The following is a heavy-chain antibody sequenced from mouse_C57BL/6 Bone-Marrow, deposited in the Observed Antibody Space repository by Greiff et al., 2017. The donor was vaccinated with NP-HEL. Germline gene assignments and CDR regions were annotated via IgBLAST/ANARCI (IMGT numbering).Heavy chain of an antibody. V-gene: IGHV1-69*01. CDR2: IDPSDSYT. Sequence: VQLQQPGAELVMPGASVKLSCKASGYTFTSYWMHWVKQRPGQGLEWIGEIDPSDSYTNYNQKFKGKSTFTVDKSSSTAYMQLSSLTSEDSAVYYCARASSYYSNYVDFDYWGQGTTLTVSS. CDR3: ARASSYYSNYVDFDY. J-gene: IGHJ2*01. D-gene: IGHD2-5*01. CDR1: GYTFTSYW.